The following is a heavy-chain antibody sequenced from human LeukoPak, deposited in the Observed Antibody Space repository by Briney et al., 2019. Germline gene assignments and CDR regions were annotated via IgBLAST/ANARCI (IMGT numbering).Heavy chain of an antibody. CDR3: ARLYYYDSSGYLDLDL. V-gene: IGHV1-46*01. Sequence: ASVKVSCKASGYTFTSYYMHWVRQAPGQGLEWMGIINPSGGSTSYAQKFQGRVTMTRDTSTSTVYMELSSLRSEDTAVYYCARLYYYDSSGYLDLDLWGRGTLVTVSS. CDR1: GYTFTSYY. J-gene: IGHJ2*01. D-gene: IGHD3-22*01. CDR2: INPSGGST.